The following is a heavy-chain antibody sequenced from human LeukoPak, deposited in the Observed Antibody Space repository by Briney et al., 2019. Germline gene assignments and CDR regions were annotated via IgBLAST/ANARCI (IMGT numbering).Heavy chain of an antibody. CDR2: IYYSGST. CDR3: ARQVWSTDDAFDI. Sequence: PSETLSLTCTVSGGSISSCYWSWIRQPPGKGLEWIGYIYYSGSTNYNPSLKSRVTISVDTSKNQFSLKLSSVTAADTAVYYCARQVWSTDDAFDIWGQGTMVTVSS. D-gene: IGHD3-3*01. J-gene: IGHJ3*02. V-gene: IGHV4-59*08. CDR1: GGSISSCY.